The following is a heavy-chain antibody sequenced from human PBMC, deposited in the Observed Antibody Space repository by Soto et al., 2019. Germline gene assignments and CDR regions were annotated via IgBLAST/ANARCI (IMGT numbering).Heavy chain of an antibody. Sequence: GGSLRLSCAASGFTFSSYGMHWVRQAPGKGLEWVAVIWYDGSNKYYADSVKGRFTISRDNSKNTLYLQMNSLRAEDTAVYYCARDRGDIVVVSAAMPNCSGGSCYSGYAFDIWGQGTMVTVSS. V-gene: IGHV3-33*01. CDR3: ARDRGDIVVVSAAMPNCSGGSCYSGYAFDI. CDR1: GFTFSSYG. J-gene: IGHJ3*02. CDR2: IWYDGSNK. D-gene: IGHD2-2*01.